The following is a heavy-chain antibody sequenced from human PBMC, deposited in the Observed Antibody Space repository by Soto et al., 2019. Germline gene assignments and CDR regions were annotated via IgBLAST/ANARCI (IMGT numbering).Heavy chain of an antibody. V-gene: IGHV3-21*01. CDR1: GFTFSSYS. CDR3: ARDLITAMVIRNAFDI. Sequence: GGSLRLSCAASGFTFSSYSMNWVRQAPGKGLEWVSSISSSSSYIYYADSVKGRFTISRDNAKNSLYLQMNSLRAEDTAVYYCARDLITAMVIRNAFDIWGQGTMVTVSS. CDR2: ISSSSSYI. D-gene: IGHD5-18*01. J-gene: IGHJ3*02.